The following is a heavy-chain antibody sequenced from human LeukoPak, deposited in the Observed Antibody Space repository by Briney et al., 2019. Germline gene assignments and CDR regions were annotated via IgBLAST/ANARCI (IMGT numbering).Heavy chain of an antibody. CDR1: GGSISSYY. CDR2: IYYRGST. Sequence: SQTLSLTCTVSGGSISSYYWSCIRQHPGKGLELIGYIYYRGSTNSNPALTSRVTISVDTSKNQFSLRLSSVSAADTAVYYCARMETYYYHSRCPLRWFDPWGQGTLGTVSS. V-gene: IGHV4-59*08. D-gene: IGHD3-22*01. J-gene: IGHJ5*02. CDR3: ARMETYYYHSRCPLRWFDP.